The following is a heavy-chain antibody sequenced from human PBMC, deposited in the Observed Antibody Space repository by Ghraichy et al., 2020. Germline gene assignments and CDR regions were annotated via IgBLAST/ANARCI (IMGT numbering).Heavy chain of an antibody. Sequence: GGSLRLSCVASGFTYSSYAMTWVRQTPGKGLEWVASISESGSHTYYAASVQGRFTISRDNSKNTLYLKMNGLRAEDTAVHYCANSGLGRGGIDYWSQGTLVTVSS. CDR1: GFTYSSYA. CDR2: ISESGSHT. J-gene: IGHJ4*02. V-gene: IGHV3-23*01. CDR3: ANSGLGRGGIDY. D-gene: IGHD6-13*01.